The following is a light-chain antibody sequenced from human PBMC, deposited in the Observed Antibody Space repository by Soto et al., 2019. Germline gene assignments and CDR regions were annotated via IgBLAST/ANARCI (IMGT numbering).Light chain of an antibody. CDR1: SADIGAFNY. CDR2: DVS. Sequence: QSALTQPASVSGSPGQSITISCAGTSADIGAFNYVSWYQHHPGKAPQLLIYDVSNRPSGVSARFSASKSANTASLTISGPQTDDEADYYCSSYSTSSALVFGGGTKLTVL. CDR3: SSYSTSSALV. J-gene: IGLJ2*01. V-gene: IGLV2-14*03.